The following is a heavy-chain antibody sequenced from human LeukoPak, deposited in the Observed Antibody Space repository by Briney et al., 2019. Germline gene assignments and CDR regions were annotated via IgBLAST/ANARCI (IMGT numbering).Heavy chain of an antibody. CDR3: ARENDYDFWSGTMGSFDY. CDR2: IYTNGNT. Sequence: SQTLSLTCTVSGGSLSSGGYYWRWIWQPAGRGLEWIVRIYTNGNTNYNPSLKSRVTMSVDTSKNQFTLKLSSVTAADTAVYYCARENDYDFWSGTMGSFDYWGQGTLVTVSS. CDR1: GGSLSSGGYY. J-gene: IGHJ4*02. V-gene: IGHV4-61*02. D-gene: IGHD3-3*01.